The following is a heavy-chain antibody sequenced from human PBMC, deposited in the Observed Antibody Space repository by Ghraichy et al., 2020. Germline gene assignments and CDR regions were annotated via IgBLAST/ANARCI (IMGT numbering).Heavy chain of an antibody. Sequence: SETLSLTCTVSGGSISSSSYYWGWIRQPPGKGLEWIGSIYDSGSTYYNPSLKSRVTISVDTSKNQFSLKLSSVTAADTAVYYCARHRDGYNLPFDYWGQGTLVTVSS. CDR2: IYDSGST. V-gene: IGHV4-39*01. D-gene: IGHD5-24*01. CDR3: ARHRDGYNLPFDY. CDR1: GGSISSSSYY. J-gene: IGHJ4*02.